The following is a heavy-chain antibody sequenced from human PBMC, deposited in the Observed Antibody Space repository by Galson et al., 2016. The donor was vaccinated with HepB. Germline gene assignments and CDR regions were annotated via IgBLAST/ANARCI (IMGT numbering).Heavy chain of an antibody. J-gene: IGHJ2*01. D-gene: IGHD3-10*01. Sequence: SLRLSCAASGLSVTINYFLWVRPAPGKGLEWVSVTYGDASSDYADSVRGRFRVSRDNSKRTLYLQMVSLTVEDTAVYFCASRSWFDASCPSWYFDLWGRGTLVTVSS. CDR1: GLSVTINY. V-gene: IGHV3-66*01. CDR2: TYGDASS. CDR3: ASRSWFDASCPSWYFDL.